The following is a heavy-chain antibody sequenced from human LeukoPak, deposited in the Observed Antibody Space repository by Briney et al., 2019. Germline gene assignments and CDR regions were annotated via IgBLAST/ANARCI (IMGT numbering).Heavy chain of an antibody. Sequence: GGSLRLSCAASGFTFSSYSMNWVRQAPGKGLEWVSYISSSSSTIYYADSVKGRFTTSRDNAKNSLYLQMNSLRDEDTAVYYCTSGSGYYLDYWDRGTVVTVSS. CDR1: GFTFSSYS. CDR2: ISSSSSTI. CDR3: TSGSGYYLDY. D-gene: IGHD3-22*01. J-gene: IGHJ4*02. V-gene: IGHV3-48*02.